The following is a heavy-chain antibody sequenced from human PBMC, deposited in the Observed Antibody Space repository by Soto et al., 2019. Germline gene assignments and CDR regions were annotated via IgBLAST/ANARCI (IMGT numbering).Heavy chain of an antibody. Sequence: QVQLVQSGAEVKKPGSSVNVSCKASGGTFSTYPINWMRQAPGQGLAYIGGIIPKFGTTNYAQKFRGTVTNTANESTSTTYMKLNNLSSHDTDVYFCAIAASNSNGWYIWFEPRGNGTLVNLCS. CDR2: IIPKFGTT. D-gene: IGHD6-19*01. CDR1: GGTFSTYP. CDR3: AIAASNSNGWYIWFEP. V-gene: IGHV1-69*01. J-gene: IGHJ5*02.